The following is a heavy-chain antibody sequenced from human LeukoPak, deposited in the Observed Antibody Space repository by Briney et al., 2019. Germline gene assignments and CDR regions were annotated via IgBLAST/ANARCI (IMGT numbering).Heavy chain of an antibody. CDR2: IIPIFGTA. CDR3: ARDYDFWSRYYCPMDV. CDR1: GGTFSSYA. D-gene: IGHD3-3*01. V-gene: IGHV1-69*13. Sequence: GASVKVSCKASGGTFSSYAISWVRQAPRQGLEWMGGIIPIFGTANYAQKFQGRVTITADESTSTAYMELSSLRSEDTAVYYCARDYDFWSRYYCPMDVWGKGTTVTVSS. J-gene: IGHJ6*03.